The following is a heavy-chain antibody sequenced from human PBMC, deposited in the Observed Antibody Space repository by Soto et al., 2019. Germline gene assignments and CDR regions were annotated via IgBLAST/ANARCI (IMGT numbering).Heavy chain of an antibody. CDR1: GGTFSSYA. CDR2: IIPIFGTA. D-gene: IGHD6-19*01. CDR3: ARVPQSVAGYYYYGMDV. J-gene: IGHJ6*02. V-gene: IGHV1-69*13. Sequence: SVKVSGKASGGTFSSYAISWVLQAPGQGLEWMGGIIPIFGTANYAQKFQGRVTITADESTSTAYMELSSLRSEDTAVYYCARVPQSVAGYYYYGMDVWGQGTTVTVSS.